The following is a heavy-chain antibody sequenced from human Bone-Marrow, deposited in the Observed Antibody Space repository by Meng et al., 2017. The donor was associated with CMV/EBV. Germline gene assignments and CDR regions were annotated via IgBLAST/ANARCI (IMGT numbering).Heavy chain of an antibody. CDR2: ISYSGPT. CDR3: ARALCSSCPLVDY. V-gene: IGHV4-59*01. J-gene: IGHJ4*02. D-gene: IGHD6-13*01. Sequence: SETLSLTCSVSGGSIKAYYWTWIRQPPGKGLEWIGYISYSGPTNYNPSLKSRVTMSLDTSKNQFSLKLTSVAAADTAVYYCARALCSSCPLVDYWGQGTLVTVSS. CDR1: GGSIKAYY.